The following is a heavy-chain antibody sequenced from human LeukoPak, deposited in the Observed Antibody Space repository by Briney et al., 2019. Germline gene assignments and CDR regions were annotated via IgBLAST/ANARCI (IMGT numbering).Heavy chain of an antibody. D-gene: IGHD6-6*01. CDR3: AREWLSSSLFDY. J-gene: IGHJ4*02. CDR2: IKQDGSEK. CDR1: GFTFSSYW. V-gene: IGHV3-7*01. Sequence: GGSLRLSCAAPGFTFSSYWMSWVRQAPGKGLEWVANIKQDGSEKYYVDSVKGRFTISRDNAKNSLYLQMNSLRAEDTAVYYCAREWLSSSLFDYWGQGTLVTVSS.